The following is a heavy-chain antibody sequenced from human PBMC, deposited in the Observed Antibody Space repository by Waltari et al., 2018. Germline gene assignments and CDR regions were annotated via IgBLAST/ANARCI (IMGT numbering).Heavy chain of an antibody. V-gene: IGHV5-51*01. CDR3: ARQAVVAATPSVVVHFDY. CDR2: IYPGDSDT. Sequence: EVQLVQSGAAVKKPGESLKISCKGSGYSFTSYWIAWVRQMPGKGLAWMGIIYPGDSDTRYSPSFQGQVTISADKSISTAYLQWSSLKASDTAMYYCARQAVVAATPSVVVHFDYWGQGTLVTVSS. D-gene: IGHD2-15*01. J-gene: IGHJ4*02. CDR1: GYSFTSYW.